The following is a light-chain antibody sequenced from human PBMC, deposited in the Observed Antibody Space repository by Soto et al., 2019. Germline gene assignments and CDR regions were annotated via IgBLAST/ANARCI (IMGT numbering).Light chain of an antibody. Sequence: EIVMTQSPATLSVSPGERATLSCRASQSVSSNLAWYQQKPGQAPRLLIYGASTRATGIPARFSGSGSGTEFTSTSSSLQYEDFAVCYSKQYNNWPLTFGGGTKVEIK. J-gene: IGKJ4*01. CDR1: QSVSSN. V-gene: IGKV3-15*01. CDR3: KQYNNWPLT. CDR2: GAS.